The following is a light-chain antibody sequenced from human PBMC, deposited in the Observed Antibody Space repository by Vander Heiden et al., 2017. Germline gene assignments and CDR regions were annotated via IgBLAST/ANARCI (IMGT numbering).Light chain of an antibody. Sequence: QSGFTHPPSASGTPGQRVSISCSGSSSNIGSNTVNWYQQLPGTAPKLLIYTNNQRPSGVPDRFSASKSGTSASLAISGLQSEDEADYYCATWDDSLNGPVFGGGTKLTVL. J-gene: IGLJ3*02. V-gene: IGLV1-44*01. CDR1: SSNIGSNT. CDR3: ATWDDSLNGPV. CDR2: TNN.